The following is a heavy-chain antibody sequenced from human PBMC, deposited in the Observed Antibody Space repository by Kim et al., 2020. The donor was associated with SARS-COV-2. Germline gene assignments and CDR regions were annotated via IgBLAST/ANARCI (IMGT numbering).Heavy chain of an antibody. D-gene: IGHD6-19*01. CDR1: GGSISSSSYY. V-gene: IGHV4-39*01. J-gene: IGHJ4*02. CDR3: ARHRESSSGWPSYFDY. CDR2: IYYSGST. Sequence: SETLSLTCTVSGGSISSSSYYWGWIRQPPGKGLEWIGSIYYSGSTYYNPSLKSRVTISVDTSKNQFSLKRSSVTAADTAVYYCARHRESSSGWPSYFDYWGQGTLVTVSS.